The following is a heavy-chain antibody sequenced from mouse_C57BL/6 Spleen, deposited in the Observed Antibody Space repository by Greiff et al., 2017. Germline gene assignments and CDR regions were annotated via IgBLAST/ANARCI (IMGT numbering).Heavy chain of an antibody. CDR1: GFTFSSYA. CDR2: ISDGGSYT. V-gene: IGHV5-4*01. CDR3: ARERGENAMDY. J-gene: IGHJ4*01. Sequence: EVKLMESGGGLVKPGGSLKLSCAASGFTFSSYAMSWVRQTPEKRLEWVATISDGGSYTYYPDNVKGRFTISRDNAKNNLYLQMSHLKSEDTAMYYCARERGENAMDYWGQGTSVTVSS.